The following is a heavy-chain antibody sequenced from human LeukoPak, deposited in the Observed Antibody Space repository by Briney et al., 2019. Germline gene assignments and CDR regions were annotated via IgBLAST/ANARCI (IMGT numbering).Heavy chain of an antibody. J-gene: IGHJ4*02. V-gene: IGHV4-39*07. CDR1: GGSISSRSYY. Sequence: PSETLSLTCTVSGGSISSRSYYWGWIRQSPGKGLEWIGTIYYSGTTYYNPSLKSRVTISVDTSKNHFSLKLSSVTAADTAVYYCARGKWNTYGYVDYWGQGTLVTVSS. CDR2: IYYSGTT. CDR3: ARGKWNTYGYVDY. D-gene: IGHD1/OR15-1a*01.